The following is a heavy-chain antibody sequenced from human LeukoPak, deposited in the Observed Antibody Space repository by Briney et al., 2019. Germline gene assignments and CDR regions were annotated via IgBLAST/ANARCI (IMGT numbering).Heavy chain of an antibody. Sequence: PSETLSLTCTVSGGSISSSGYYWGWIRQPPGKGLEWIGSVDYTGITSHSPSLKSRVTISVDTSKNQFSLKLSSVTAADTAAYYCARGRRYYDTSGTVYYDTMDVWGQGTTVTVSS. J-gene: IGHJ6*02. CDR3: ARGRRYYDTSGTVYYDTMDV. V-gene: IGHV4-39*07. D-gene: IGHD3-22*01. CDR2: VDYTGIT. CDR1: GGSISSSGYY.